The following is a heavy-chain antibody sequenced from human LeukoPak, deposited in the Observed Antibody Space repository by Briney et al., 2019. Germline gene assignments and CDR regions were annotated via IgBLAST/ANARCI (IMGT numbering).Heavy chain of an antibody. Sequence: GESLKISCNGSGYSFTSYWIGWGRQMPGKGVEWMGIIYPGDSDTRYSPSFQGQVTISAATSISTAYLQWSSLKASDTAMYYCARHILTGYYDYYYYGMDVWGQGTTVTVSS. J-gene: IGHJ6*02. CDR2: IYPGDSDT. CDR3: ARHILTGYYDYYYYGMDV. D-gene: IGHD3-9*01. CDR1: GYSFTSYW. V-gene: IGHV5-51*01.